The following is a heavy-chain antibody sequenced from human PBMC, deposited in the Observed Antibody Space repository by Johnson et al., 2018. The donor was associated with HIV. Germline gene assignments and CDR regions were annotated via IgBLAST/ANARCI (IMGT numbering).Heavy chain of an antibody. D-gene: IGHD1-26*01. CDR1: GFIVSDNY. CDR2: IYSGGTS. J-gene: IGHJ3*02. Sequence: VQLVESGGGLIQPGGSLRLSCVGSGFIVSDNYMSWVRQAPGKGLEWVSIIYSGGTSYYADSVRGRFTISRDDSKNTLFLQMNSLRAEDTALYYCAKDRVEAMYSGTMGAFDIWGQGTMVTVSS. CDR3: AKDRVEAMYSGTMGAFDI. V-gene: IGHV3-53*01.